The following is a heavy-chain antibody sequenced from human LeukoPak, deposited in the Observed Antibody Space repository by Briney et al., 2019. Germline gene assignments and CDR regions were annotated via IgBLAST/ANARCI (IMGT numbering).Heavy chain of an antibody. J-gene: IGHJ4*02. CDR1: GFTFSSYS. D-gene: IGHD4-17*01. Sequence: GGSLRLSCSASGFTFSSYSMNWVRQAPGKGLEWVSSVSATSNYVYYADSVKGRFTISRDNAKNSLYLQMNSLRAEDTAVYYCARYGAHPFDYWGQGTLVTVSS. CDR3: ARYGAHPFDY. CDR2: VSATSNYV. V-gene: IGHV3-21*01.